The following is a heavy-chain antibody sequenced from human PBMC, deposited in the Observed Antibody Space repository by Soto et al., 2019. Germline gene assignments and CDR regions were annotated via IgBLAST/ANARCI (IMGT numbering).Heavy chain of an antibody. CDR1: GGSVSSGTCF. CDR3: ARSPNYYYYGFDV. D-gene: IGHD3-10*01. J-gene: IGHJ6*02. CDR2: INYSGST. Sequence: SETLSVTCTVSGGSVSSGTCFWSWIRQSPGKRLEWIAYINYSGSTNYNPSLKSRATISVDTSKSQVSLTLTSVTAADAAVYYCARSPNYYYYGFDVWGQGTTVTVSS. V-gene: IGHV4-61*01.